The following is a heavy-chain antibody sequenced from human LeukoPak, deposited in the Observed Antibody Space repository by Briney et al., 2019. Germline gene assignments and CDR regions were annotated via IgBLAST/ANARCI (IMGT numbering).Heavy chain of an antibody. CDR1: GGTFSSYA. V-gene: IGHV1-69*06. CDR3: ASTSGSYIGWFDP. J-gene: IGHJ5*02. Sequence: ASVKVSCKASGGTFSSYAISWVRQAPGQGLEWMGGIIPIFGTANYARKFQGRVTITADKSTSTAYMELSSLRSEDTAVYYCASTSGSYIGWFDPWGQGTLVTVSS. CDR2: IIPIFGTA. D-gene: IGHD1-26*01.